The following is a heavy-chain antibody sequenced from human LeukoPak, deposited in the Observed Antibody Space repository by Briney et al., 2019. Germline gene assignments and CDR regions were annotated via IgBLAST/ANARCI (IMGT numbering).Heavy chain of an antibody. CDR3: AKDLTMIPMDV. J-gene: IGHJ6*03. CDR1: GFTFSSYA. D-gene: IGHD3-22*01. V-gene: IGHV3-23*01. CDR2: ISVAAGST. Sequence: PGGSLRLSCAASGFTFSSYAMTWVRQAPGKGLEWVSGISVAAGSTYYADSVKGRFTIFRDNSKNTLYLQMNSLRAEDTAVYYCAKDLTMIPMDVWGKGTTVTVSS.